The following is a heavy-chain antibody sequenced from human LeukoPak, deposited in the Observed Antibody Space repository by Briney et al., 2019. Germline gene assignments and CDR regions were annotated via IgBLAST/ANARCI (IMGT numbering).Heavy chain of an antibody. V-gene: IGHV5-51*01. CDR2: IYPGDSDT. Sequence: GESLKISCKGSGYSFTTYWIAWVRQMPGKGLEWMGIIYPGDSDTRYSPSFQGQVTISADKSISTAFLQWSSLKASDTAMYYCARQQVAYYYYYGMDVWGKGTTVSVSS. D-gene: IGHD2-15*01. CDR3: ARQQVAYYYYYGMDV. J-gene: IGHJ6*04. CDR1: GYSFTTYW.